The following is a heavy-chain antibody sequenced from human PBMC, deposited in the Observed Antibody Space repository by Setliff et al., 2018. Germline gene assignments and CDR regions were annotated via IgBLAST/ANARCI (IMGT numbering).Heavy chain of an antibody. V-gene: IGHV5-51*01. J-gene: IGHJ3*02. CDR3: ARPTGSPYDAFDI. CDR1: GYSFTSYW. Sequence: GSLKISCKGSGYSFTSYWIGWVRQMPGKGLEWMGIIYPGDSDTRYSPSFQGQVTISADKSISTAYLQWSSLKASDTAMYYRARPTGSPYDAFDIWGQGTMVTVSS. CDR2: IYPGDSDT. D-gene: IGHD3-10*01.